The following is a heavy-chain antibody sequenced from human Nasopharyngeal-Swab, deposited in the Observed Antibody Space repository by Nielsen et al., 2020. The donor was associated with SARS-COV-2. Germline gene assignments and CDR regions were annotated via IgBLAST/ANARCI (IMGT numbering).Heavy chain of an antibody. CDR2: ISYDGSNK. V-gene: IGHV3-33*05. CDR3: ARDEGKGRYYGSGSPTLDY. J-gene: IGHJ4*02. D-gene: IGHD3-10*01. Sequence: PGKGLEWVAVISYDGSNKYYADSVKGRFTISRDNAKNSLYLQMNSLRAEDTAVYYCARDEGKGRYYGSGSPTLDYWGQGTLVTVSS.